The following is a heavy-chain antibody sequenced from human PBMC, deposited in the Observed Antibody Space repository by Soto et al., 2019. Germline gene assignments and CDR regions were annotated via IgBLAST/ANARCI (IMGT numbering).Heavy chain of an antibody. CDR3: ARDRPGDYPG. J-gene: IGHJ4*02. D-gene: IGHD4-17*01. V-gene: IGHV1-69*13. Sequence: ASVKVSCKASGGTLSSYAISWVRQAPGQGLEWMGGIIPIFGTANYAQKFQGRVTVTADESTSTAYMELSSLRSEDTAVYYCARDRPGDYPGWGQGTLVTVSS. CDR1: GGTLSSYA. CDR2: IIPIFGTA.